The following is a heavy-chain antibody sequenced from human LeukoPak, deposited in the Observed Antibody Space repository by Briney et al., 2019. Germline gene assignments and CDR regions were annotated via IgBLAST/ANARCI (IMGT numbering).Heavy chain of an antibody. D-gene: IGHD4-17*01. J-gene: IGHJ3*02. V-gene: IGHV3-23*01. Sequence: GGSLTLSCAASRLTFSNYAMTWVRQSPEKGLEWVSSITGSGGTNYADSVKGRFSISRDNSQNTVLLHMNSLRADDTAVYYCTKDPNGDYVGAFDMWGPGTMVTVSS. CDR2: ITGSGGT. CDR3: TKDPNGDYVGAFDM. CDR1: RLTFSNYA.